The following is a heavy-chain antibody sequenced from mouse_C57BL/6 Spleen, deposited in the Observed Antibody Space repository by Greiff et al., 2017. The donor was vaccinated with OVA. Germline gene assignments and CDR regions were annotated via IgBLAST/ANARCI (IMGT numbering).Heavy chain of an antibody. J-gene: IGHJ4*01. Sequence: VQLQQPGAELVKPGASVKLSCKASGYTFTSYWLHWVKQRPGRGLEWIGRFETNSGGNKYNEYLKSKATMTVDTPSSTAYMQLSSLTSADTAVYYGARTGANYVYAIDYWGQGTSVTVSS. CDR1: GYTFTSYW. CDR2: FETNSGGN. V-gene: IGHV1-72*01. CDR3: ARTGANYVYAIDY. D-gene: IGHD1-1*01.